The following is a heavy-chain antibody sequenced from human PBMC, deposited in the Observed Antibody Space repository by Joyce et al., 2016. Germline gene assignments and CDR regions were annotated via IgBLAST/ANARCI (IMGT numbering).Heavy chain of an antibody. CDR1: GFTFSSYW. D-gene: IGHD1-26*01. V-gene: IGHV3-74*01. CDR2: SGSEGSSA. CDR3: ARTGGSYYDYYYYGLDV. Sequence: EVQLVESGGGLVQPGGSLRLSCTASGFTFSSYWMHWVRQVSGKGLVWVSHSGSEGSSASYADSVKGRFTISRDNAKNTLYLHRNSLRTEDTAVYYCARTGGSYYDYYYYGLDVWGQGTTVIVSS. J-gene: IGHJ6*02.